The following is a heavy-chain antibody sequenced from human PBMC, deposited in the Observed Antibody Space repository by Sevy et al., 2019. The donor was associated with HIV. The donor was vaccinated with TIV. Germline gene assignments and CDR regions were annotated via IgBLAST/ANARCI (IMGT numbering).Heavy chain of an antibody. CDR2: ISSSSESI. Sequence: GGSLRLSCAASGFTFSTYTMNWVRQAPGKGLEWVSSISSSSESIYYADSVKGRFTISRDNAKNSLYLQMNSRRAEDTAVYYCARDRGPGYGDYYFDYWGQGTLVTVSS. D-gene: IGHD4-17*01. J-gene: IGHJ4*02. CDR1: GFTFSTYT. CDR3: ARDRGPGYGDYYFDY. V-gene: IGHV3-21*01.